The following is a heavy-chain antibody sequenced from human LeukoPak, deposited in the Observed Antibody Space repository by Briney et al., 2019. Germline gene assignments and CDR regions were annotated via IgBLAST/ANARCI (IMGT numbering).Heavy chain of an antibody. CDR2: IYYSGST. J-gene: IGHJ4*02. V-gene: IGHV4-39*01. CDR3: ARGCSGGSCYSHFDY. Sequence: SATLSLTCTVSGDSIRSSSYYWGWIRQPPGKGLEWIGNIYYSGSTYYDPSLKSRVTISVDTSKNQFSLKLSSVTAADTAVYYCARGCSGGSCYSHFDYWGQGTLVTV. CDR1: GDSIRSSSYY. D-gene: IGHD2-15*01.